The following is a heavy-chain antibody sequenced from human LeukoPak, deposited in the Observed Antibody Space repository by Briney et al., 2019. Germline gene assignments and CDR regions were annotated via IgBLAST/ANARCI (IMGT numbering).Heavy chain of an antibody. CDR3: TSAMGLK. CDR2: IKQDGSEK. CDR1: GFTFNNFW. J-gene: IGHJ4*02. D-gene: IGHD3-16*01. V-gene: IGHV3-7*01. Sequence: QPGGSLRLSCAASGFTFNNFWMSWVRQAPGKGLEWVANIKQDGSEKYYVASVKGRFTISRDNAKNSLYLQMNSLRAEDTAVYYCTSAMGLKRGQGTLVTVSS.